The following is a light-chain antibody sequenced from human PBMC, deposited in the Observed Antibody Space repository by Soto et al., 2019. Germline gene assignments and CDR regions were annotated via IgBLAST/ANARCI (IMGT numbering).Light chain of an antibody. V-gene: IGLV1-40*01. CDR3: QSYDSSLSGFVV. J-gene: IGLJ2*01. Sequence: QSVLTQPPSVSGAPGQRVTISCTGSSSNIGAGYDVHWYQQLPGTAPKLLIYGNSNRPSGVPDRFSGSKSGTSASLAITGLQAEDEADYYCQSYDSSLSGFVVFGRGTQLTLL. CDR1: SSNIGAGYD. CDR2: GNS.